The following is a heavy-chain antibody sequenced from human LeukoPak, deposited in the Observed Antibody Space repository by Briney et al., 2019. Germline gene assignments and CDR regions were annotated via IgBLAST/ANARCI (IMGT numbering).Heavy chain of an antibody. V-gene: IGHV4-39*01. CDR1: GGSISSSSYY. Sequence: SETLSLTCTVSGGSISSSSYYWGWIRQPPGKGLEWIGSIYYSGSTYYNPSLKSRVTISVDTSKNQFSLELDSVTAADTAVYFCATSTLRAYFHDYWGQGTLVTVSS. D-gene: IGHD3-16*01. CDR2: IYYSGST. CDR3: ATSTLRAYFHDY. J-gene: IGHJ4*02.